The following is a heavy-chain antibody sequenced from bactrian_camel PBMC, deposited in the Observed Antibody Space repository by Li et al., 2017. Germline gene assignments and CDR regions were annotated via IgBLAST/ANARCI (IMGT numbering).Heavy chain of an antibody. CDR1: GHTVDSHC. V-gene: IGHV3S40*01. CDR2: INSGGGRT. CDR3: ATWGGSPLAN. D-gene: IGHD2*01. J-gene: IGHJ4*01. Sequence: DVQLVESGGGSVQSGGSLRASCEASGHTVDSHCMAWVRQAPGKGLEWISAINSGGGRTFYADSVKGRFTISRDNAKNTMYLQMNSLKSEDMALYYCATWGGSPLANWGQGTQVTVS.